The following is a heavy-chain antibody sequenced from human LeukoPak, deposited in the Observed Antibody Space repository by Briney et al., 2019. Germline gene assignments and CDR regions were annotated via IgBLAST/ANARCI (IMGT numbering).Heavy chain of an antibody. CDR3: ARRGAASWGWFDP. D-gene: IGHD6-13*01. Sequence: SETVSLTCTVSGGSISSSSYYWGWIRQPPGKGLEWIGSIYYSGSTYYNPSLKSRVTISVDTSKNQFSLKLSSVTAADTAVYYCARRGAASWGWFDPWGQGTLVTVSS. J-gene: IGHJ5*02. CDR2: IYYSGST. V-gene: IGHV4-39*01. CDR1: GGSISSSSYY.